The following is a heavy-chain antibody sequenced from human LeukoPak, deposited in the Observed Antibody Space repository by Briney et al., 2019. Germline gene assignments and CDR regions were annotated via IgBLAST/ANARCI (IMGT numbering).Heavy chain of an antibody. CDR1: GFTFSNYT. Sequence: GGSLRLSCAASGFTFSNYTMAWVRQAPRKGLEWVSVISGSGGDTYYADSVKGRFTMSRDNSKNALYLQMDSLRPEDTALYYCAKDSGDWTRGTLLPSDYYFDYWGQGAQVTVSS. J-gene: IGHJ4*02. V-gene: IGHV3-23*01. CDR3: AKDSGDWTRGTLLPSDYYFDY. D-gene: IGHD2-21*01. CDR2: ISGSGGDT.